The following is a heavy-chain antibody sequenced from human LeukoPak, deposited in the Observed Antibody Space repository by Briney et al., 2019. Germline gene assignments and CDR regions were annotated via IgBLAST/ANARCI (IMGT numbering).Heavy chain of an antibody. J-gene: IGHJ4*02. CDR3: AREGHSSSWNPLDY. V-gene: IGHV4-34*01. CDR1: GGSFSGYY. Sequence: SETLSLTCAVYGGSFSGYYWSWIRQPPGKGLEWIGEINHSGSTNYNPSLKSRVTISVGTSKNQFSLKLSSVTAADTAVYYCAREGHSSSWNPLDYWGQGTLVTVSS. D-gene: IGHD6-13*01. CDR2: INHSGST.